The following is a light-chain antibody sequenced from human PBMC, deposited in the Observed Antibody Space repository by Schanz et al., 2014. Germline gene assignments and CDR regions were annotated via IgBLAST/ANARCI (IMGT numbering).Light chain of an antibody. CDR3: QQHGTLPVT. CDR2: DTF. CDR1: QSVRSY. Sequence: EVVLTQSPATLSLSPGERATLSCRASQSVRSYLAWYQHKPGQTPRLLIYDTFNRATGIPARFSGSGSGTDFTLTISRLEPEDFAVYYCQQHGTLPVTFGQGTKVEIK. V-gene: IGKV3-11*01. J-gene: IGKJ1*01.